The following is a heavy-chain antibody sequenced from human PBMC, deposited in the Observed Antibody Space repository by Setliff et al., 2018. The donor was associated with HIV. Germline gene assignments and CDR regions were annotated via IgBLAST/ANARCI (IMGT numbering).Heavy chain of an antibody. CDR2: INHSGST. J-gene: IGHJ6*03. CDR3: ARDRRITMVRGVMNYYYMDV. CDR1: GGSLSGYH. V-gene: IGHV4-34*01. D-gene: IGHD3-10*01. Sequence: SETLSLTCAVYGGSLSGYHWSWIRQPPGKVLEWIGEINHSGSTNYNPSLKSRVTVSVDTSKNQFSLRLNSVTAADTAVYYCARDRRITMVRGVMNYYYMDVWGKGTTVTVSS.